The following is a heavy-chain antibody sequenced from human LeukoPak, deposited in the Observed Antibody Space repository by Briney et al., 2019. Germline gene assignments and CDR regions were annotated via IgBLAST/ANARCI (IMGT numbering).Heavy chain of an antibody. CDR2: IYISGST. Sequence: SSETLSLTCTVSGGSISSYYWSWTRQPAGKGLEWIGRIYISGSTNYNPSLKSRVTMSVDTSKNQFSLKLSSVTAADTAVYYCAREPAAAGSFDYWGQGTLVTVSS. CDR3: AREPAAAGSFDY. V-gene: IGHV4-4*07. CDR1: GGSISSYY. D-gene: IGHD6-13*01. J-gene: IGHJ4*02.